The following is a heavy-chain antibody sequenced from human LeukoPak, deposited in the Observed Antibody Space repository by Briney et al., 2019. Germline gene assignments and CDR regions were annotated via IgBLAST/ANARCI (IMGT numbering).Heavy chain of an antibody. D-gene: IGHD3-22*01. V-gene: IGHV3-11*01. CDR2: ITSTGSAT. CDR3: AKVNYDDSSGFYYESEIDY. J-gene: IGHJ4*02. Sequence: GGSLRLSCEASGFTFSDWYMRWFRQTPGKGLEWVAYITSTGSATYYADSVKGRFSISRDNGKNSVYLQMNSLRAGDTAVYYCAKVNYDDSSGFYYESEIDYWGQGTLVTVSS. CDR1: GFTFSDWY.